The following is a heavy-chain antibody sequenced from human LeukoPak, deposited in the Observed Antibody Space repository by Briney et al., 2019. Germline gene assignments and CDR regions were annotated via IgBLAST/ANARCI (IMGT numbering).Heavy chain of an antibody. D-gene: IGHD5-24*01. V-gene: IGHV4-59*11. CDR2: ISHTAST. J-gene: IGHJ3*01. CDR3: AREKSPERKTWLQLGAFDV. Sequence: SETLSLTCTVSGGSMSHHGSWIRQSPGKGLEWIGYISHTASTNYNPSLKSRVTLSIDTSKSQLSFQLTSVTAADTAVYYCAREKSPERKTWLQLGAFDVWGQGTVVTVSS. CDR1: GGSMSHHG.